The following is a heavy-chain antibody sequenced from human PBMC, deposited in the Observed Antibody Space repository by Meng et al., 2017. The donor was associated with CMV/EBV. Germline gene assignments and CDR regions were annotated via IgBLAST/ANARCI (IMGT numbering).Heavy chain of an antibody. Sequence: SETLSPTCTLSGGSVSSGSYYWSWIRQPPGKGLEWIGYIYYSGSTNYNPSLKSRVTISVDTSKNQFSLKLSSVTAADTAVYYCAREVIAARHPSYYYYYGMDVWGQGTTVTVSS. CDR2: IYYSGST. J-gene: IGHJ6*02. CDR3: AREVIAARHPSYYYYYGMDV. CDR1: GGSVSSGSYY. D-gene: IGHD6-6*01. V-gene: IGHV4-61*01.